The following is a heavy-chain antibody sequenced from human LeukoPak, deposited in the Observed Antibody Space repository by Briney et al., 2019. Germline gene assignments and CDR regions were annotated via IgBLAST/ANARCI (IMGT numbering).Heavy chain of an antibody. CDR3: ASPWGRWFGELIWYFDL. CDR1: GYTFTVYY. Sequence: ASVTVSFKASGYTFTVYYMHWVRQAPGQGLEWMGWINPNSGGTNYAQRFQGRVTMTRDTSITTAYMELSRLRSDDTAVYYCASPWGRWFGELIWYFDLWGRGTLVTVSS. V-gene: IGHV1-2*02. CDR2: INPNSGGT. J-gene: IGHJ2*01. D-gene: IGHD3-10*01.